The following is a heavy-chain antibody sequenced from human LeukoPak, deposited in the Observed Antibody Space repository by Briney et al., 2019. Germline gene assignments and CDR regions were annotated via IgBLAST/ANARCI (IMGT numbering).Heavy chain of an antibody. Sequence: GASVKVSCKASGYTFTTYGVNWVRQAPGQGLEWMGWINTDTGNPTYAQGFTGRFVFSLDTSVSTAYVQISSLKAEDTAVYYCARATAICSSTSCYRWGFDYWGQGTLVTVSS. CDR1: GYTFTTYG. CDR3: ARATAICSSTSCYRWGFDY. CDR2: INTDTGNP. V-gene: IGHV7-4-1*02. D-gene: IGHD2-2*02. J-gene: IGHJ4*02.